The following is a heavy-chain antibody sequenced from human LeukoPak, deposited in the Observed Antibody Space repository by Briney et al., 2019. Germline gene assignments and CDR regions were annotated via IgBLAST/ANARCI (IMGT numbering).Heavy chain of an antibody. CDR3: ARAGYSSSWYQGGGFDY. CDR2: INTDGSST. CDR1: GFTFSSYW. V-gene: IGHV3-74*01. D-gene: IGHD6-13*01. Sequence: AGGFLRLSCAASGFTFSSYWMHWVRQAPGKGLVWVSRINTDGSSTSYADSVKGRFTISRDNAKNTLYLQMNSLRAEDTAVYYCARAGYSSSWYQGGGFDYWGQGTLVTVSS. J-gene: IGHJ4*02.